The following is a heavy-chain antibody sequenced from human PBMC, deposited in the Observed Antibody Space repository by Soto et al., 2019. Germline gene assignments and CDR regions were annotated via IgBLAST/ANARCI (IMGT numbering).Heavy chain of an antibody. Sequence: EVQLLESEGGLVQPGGSLRLSCAASGFTFSSYAMSWVRQAPGKGLEWVSAISGSGGSTYYADSVKGRFTISRDNSKNTLYLQMNSLRAEDTAVYYCAKVTRGWEMATTKYYFDYWGQGTLVTVSS. CDR1: GFTFSSYA. J-gene: IGHJ4*02. CDR3: AKVTRGWEMATTKYYFDY. D-gene: IGHD1-1*01. V-gene: IGHV3-23*01. CDR2: ISGSGGST.